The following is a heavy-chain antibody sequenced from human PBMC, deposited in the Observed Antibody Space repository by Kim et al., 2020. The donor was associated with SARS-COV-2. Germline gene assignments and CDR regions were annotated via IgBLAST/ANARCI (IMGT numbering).Heavy chain of an antibody. V-gene: IGHV4-61*01. CDR3: ARAYIVVVPAVSGMDV. CDR2: IYYSGST. Sequence: SETLSLTCTVSGGSVSSGSYYWSWIRQPPGKGLEWIGYIYYSGSTNYNPSLKSRVTISVDTSKNQFSLKLSSVTAADTAVYYCARAYIVVVPAVSGMDVWGQGTTVTVSS. CDR1: GGSVSSGSYY. J-gene: IGHJ6*02. D-gene: IGHD2-2*01.